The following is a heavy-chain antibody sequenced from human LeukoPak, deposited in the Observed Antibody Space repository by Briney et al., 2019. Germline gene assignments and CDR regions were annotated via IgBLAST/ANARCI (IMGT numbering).Heavy chain of an antibody. CDR2: ISGSGGST. V-gene: IGHV3-23*01. Sequence: GGSLRLSCAASGFTFSSYAMSWVRQAPGKGLEWVSAISGSGGSTHYADSVKGRFTISRDNSKNTLYLQMNSLRAEDTAVYYCASGLTTVVTTSTYWGQGTLVTVSS. J-gene: IGHJ4*02. CDR3: ASGLTTVVTTSTY. CDR1: GFTFSSYA. D-gene: IGHD4-23*01.